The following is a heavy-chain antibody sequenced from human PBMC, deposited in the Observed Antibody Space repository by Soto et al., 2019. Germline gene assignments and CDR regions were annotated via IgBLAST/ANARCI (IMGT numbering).Heavy chain of an antibody. CDR3: ARWFGTGRYNWFDP. CDR2: INRSGST. Sequence: SETLSLTCTVSGGSISSGGYYWSWIRQPPGKGLEWIGEINRSGSTNYNPSLKSRVTISVDTSKNQFSLKLSSVTAADTAVYYCARWFGTGRYNWFDPWGQGTLVTVSS. J-gene: IGHJ5*02. CDR1: GGSISSGGYY. D-gene: IGHD3-16*01. V-gene: IGHV4-39*07.